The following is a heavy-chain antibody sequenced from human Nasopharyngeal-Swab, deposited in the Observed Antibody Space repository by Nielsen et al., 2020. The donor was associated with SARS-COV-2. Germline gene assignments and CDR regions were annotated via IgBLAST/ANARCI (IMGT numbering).Heavy chain of an antibody. D-gene: IGHD3-10*01. Sequence: VCQAPGKGLEWVSYISSSSSTIYYADSVKGRFTISRDNAKNSLYLQMNSLRDEDTAVYYCARDLKGSGSYYNPILDYWGQGTLVTVSS. CDR2: ISSSSSTI. V-gene: IGHV3-48*02. J-gene: IGHJ4*02. CDR3: ARDLKGSGSYYNPILDY.